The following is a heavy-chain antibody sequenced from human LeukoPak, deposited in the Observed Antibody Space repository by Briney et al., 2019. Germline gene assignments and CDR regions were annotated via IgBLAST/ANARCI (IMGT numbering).Heavy chain of an antibody. D-gene: IGHD7-27*01. Sequence: PGGSLRLSCAASAFTFSSYAMSWVRQAPGKGLEWVSSISGSGGSGGSTFYADYVKCRFTISRDNSKNTLYLQMNSLRAEDTAVYYCVKDRVTGGPYWFFDLWGRGTLVTVSS. V-gene: IGHV3-23*01. CDR2: ISGSGGSGGST. CDR3: VKDRVTGGPYWFFDL. CDR1: AFTFSSYA. J-gene: IGHJ2*01.